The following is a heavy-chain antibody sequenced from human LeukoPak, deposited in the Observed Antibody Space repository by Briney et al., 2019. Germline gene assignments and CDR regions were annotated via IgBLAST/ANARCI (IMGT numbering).Heavy chain of an antibody. CDR1: GYTFTAHY. CDR3: ARKSGSSDY. J-gene: IGHJ4*02. Sequence: GASVKVSCKTSGYTFTAHYLHWVRQAPGQGLEWMGYIDPNINGATYAQKFQGRVTLTRDTSISTVYMELSSLTSDDTAIYYCARKSGSSDYWGQGTLVTVSS. CDR2: IDPNINGA. D-gene: IGHD1-26*01. V-gene: IGHV1-2*02.